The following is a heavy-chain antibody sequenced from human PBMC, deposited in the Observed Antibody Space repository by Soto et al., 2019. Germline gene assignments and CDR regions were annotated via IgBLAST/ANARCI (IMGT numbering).Heavy chain of an antibody. CDR3: AREIGPVTSHWFDP. Sequence: PSQTLSLTCAISGDSVSSNSAAWNWIRQSPSSGLEWLGRTYYRSKWYNDYAVSVKSRITINPDTSKNQFSLQLNSVTPEDTAVYYCAREIGPVTSHWFDPWGQGTLVTVSS. CDR2: TYYRSKWYN. CDR1: GDSVSSNSAA. V-gene: IGHV6-1*01. J-gene: IGHJ5*02.